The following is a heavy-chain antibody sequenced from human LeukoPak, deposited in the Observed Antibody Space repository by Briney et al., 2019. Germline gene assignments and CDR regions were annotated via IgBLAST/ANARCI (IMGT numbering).Heavy chain of an antibody. CDR1: GYTFTNYG. Sequence: ASVKVSCKASGYTFTNYGITWVRQAPGQGLEWTGWISGYNGYTNFAQKVQDRVTMTTDASTSTAYMELRSLRSDDTAVYYCARGRGSSDWYYVDSWGQGTLVTVSS. D-gene: IGHD6-19*01. CDR2: ISGYNGYT. J-gene: IGHJ4*02. V-gene: IGHV1-18*01. CDR3: ARGRGSSDWYYVDS.